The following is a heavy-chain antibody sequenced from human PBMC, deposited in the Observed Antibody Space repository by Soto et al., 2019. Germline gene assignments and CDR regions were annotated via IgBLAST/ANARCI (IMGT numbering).Heavy chain of an antibody. CDR3: ARQLFWSGFSSYGMDV. J-gene: IGHJ6*02. CDR2: IYHSGSS. D-gene: IGHD3-3*01. CDR1: GGSITSGQW. V-gene: IGHV4-4*02. Sequence: SETLSLTCAFSGGSITSGQWWSSVRQPPGRGLEWIGEIYHSGSSNYNPSLKSRVTISVVKSKTQFSLRLSSVTAADTSVYYCARQLFWSGFSSYGMDVWGQGTTVTVSS.